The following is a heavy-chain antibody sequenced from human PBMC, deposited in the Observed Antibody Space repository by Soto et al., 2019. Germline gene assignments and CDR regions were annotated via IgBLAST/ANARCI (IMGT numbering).Heavy chain of an antibody. V-gene: IGHV4-59*01. Sequence: QVQLQESGPGLVKPSETLSLTCTVSGGSISSYYWSWIRQPPGKGLEWIGYISYSGSTNYNASLTTRXAXSXXTSKNQFSLQLSSVTAADTAVYYCAREGVSSSWYYYYAMDVWGQGTTVTVSS. CDR2: ISYSGST. CDR3: AREGVSSSWYYYYAMDV. J-gene: IGHJ6*02. CDR1: GGSISSYY. D-gene: IGHD6-13*01.